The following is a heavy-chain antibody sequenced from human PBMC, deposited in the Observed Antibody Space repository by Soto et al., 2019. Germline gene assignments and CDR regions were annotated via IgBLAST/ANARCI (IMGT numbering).Heavy chain of an antibody. J-gene: IGHJ3*01. CDR1: GFRFISYA. Sequence: EAQLLESGGGLVQPGGSLRLSCVASGFRFISYAMTWVRQAPGKGLEWVSGVNGRGGDTYYADSVRGRFTISRDNPRNTVYLEMNSLRAEDTAVYYCAKIYDFCGSHHDSFEVWGQGTLVTVSS. D-gene: IGHD3-3*01. CDR2: VNGRGGDT. V-gene: IGHV3-23*01. CDR3: AKIYDFCGSHHDSFEV.